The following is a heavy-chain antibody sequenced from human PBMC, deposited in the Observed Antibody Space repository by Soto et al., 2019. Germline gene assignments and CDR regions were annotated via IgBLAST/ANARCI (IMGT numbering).Heavy chain of an antibody. Sequence: SETLSLTCAVYGGSFSGYYWSWIRQPPGKGLEWIGEINHSGSTNYNPSLKSRVTISVDTSKNQFSLKLSSVTAADTAVYYCARIRPYDFWSGYYSGDYWGQGTLVTVSS. D-gene: IGHD3-3*01. CDR1: GGSFSGYY. V-gene: IGHV4-34*01. J-gene: IGHJ4*02. CDR2: INHSGST. CDR3: ARIRPYDFWSGYYSGDY.